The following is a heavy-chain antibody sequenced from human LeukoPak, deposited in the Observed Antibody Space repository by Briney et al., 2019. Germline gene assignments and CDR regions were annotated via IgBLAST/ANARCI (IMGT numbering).Heavy chain of an antibody. CDR3: ARDLPAGSSGWFSVLYGMDV. CDR2: INPNSGGT. D-gene: IGHD6-19*01. J-gene: IGHJ6*02. Sequence: ASVKVSCKASGYTFTGYYMHWVRQAPGQGLEWMGWINPNSGGTNYAQKFQGRVTMTRDTSISTAYMELSRLRSDATAVYYCARDLPAGSSGWFSVLYGMDVWGQGTTVTVSS. V-gene: IGHV1-2*02. CDR1: GYTFTGYY.